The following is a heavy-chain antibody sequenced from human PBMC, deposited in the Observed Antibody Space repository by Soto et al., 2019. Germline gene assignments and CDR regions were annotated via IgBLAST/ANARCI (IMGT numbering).Heavy chain of an antibody. CDR2: IYWDDDK. CDR1: GFSLSSTRMA. V-gene: IGHV2-5*02. J-gene: IGHJ4*02. CDR3: AHIVVAGLGYYFDY. Sequence: QITLKESGPTLVKPTQTLTPTCTFSGFSLSSTRMAVGWIRQPPGKALEWLALIYWDDDKRYSPFLKSRLTITKDTSKTQVVLTMSNMDPVDTARYYCAHIVVAGLGYYFDYWGQGTLVTVSS. D-gene: IGHD6-19*01.